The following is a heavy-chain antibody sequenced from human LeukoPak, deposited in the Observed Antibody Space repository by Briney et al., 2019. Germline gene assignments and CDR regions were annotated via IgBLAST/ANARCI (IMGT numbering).Heavy chain of an antibody. CDR1: GFSLSTSGVG. CDR3: AHSVSARTKGAFDI. Sequence: SGPTLVKPTQTLTLTCTFSGFSLSTSGVGVGWIRQPPGKALEWLALIYWDDDKRYRPSLKTRLTITKDTSRNQVVLTMTNVDPVDTATYYCAHSVSARTKGAFDIWGLGTMVIVSS. D-gene: IGHD6-6*01. V-gene: IGHV2-5*02. CDR2: IYWDDDK. J-gene: IGHJ3*02.